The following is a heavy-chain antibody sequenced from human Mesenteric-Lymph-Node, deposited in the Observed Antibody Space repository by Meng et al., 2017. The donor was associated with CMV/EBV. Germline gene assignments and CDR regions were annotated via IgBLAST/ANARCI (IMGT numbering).Heavy chain of an antibody. V-gene: IGHV4-39*07. D-gene: IGHD3-22*01. CDR3: ARTYYYASSGYINYFDY. Sequence: GSLRLSCTVSGGSISSSSYYWGWIRQPPGKGLEWIGSIYYSGSTYYNPSLKSRVTISVDTSKNQFSLKLSSVTAADTAVSYCARTYYYASSGYINYFDYWGQGTLVTVSS. J-gene: IGHJ4*02. CDR1: GGSISSSSYY. CDR2: IYYSGST.